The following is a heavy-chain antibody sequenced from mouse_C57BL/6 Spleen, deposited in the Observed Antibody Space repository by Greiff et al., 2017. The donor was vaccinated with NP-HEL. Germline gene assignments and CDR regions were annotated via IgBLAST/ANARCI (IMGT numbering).Heavy chain of an antibody. CDR2: IHPNSGST. CDR1: GYTFTSYW. CDR3: ARSPYYGSSYDYAMDY. J-gene: IGHJ4*01. V-gene: IGHV1-64*01. D-gene: IGHD1-1*01. Sequence: VQLQQPGAELVKPGASVKLSCKASGYTFTSYWMHWVKQRPGQGLEWIGMIHPNSGSTNYNEKFKSKATLTVDKSSSTAYMQLSSLTSEDSAVYYCARSPYYGSSYDYAMDYWGQGTSVTVSS.